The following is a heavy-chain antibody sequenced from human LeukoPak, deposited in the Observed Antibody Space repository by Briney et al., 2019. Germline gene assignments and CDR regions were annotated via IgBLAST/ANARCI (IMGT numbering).Heavy chain of an antibody. CDR1: GFTFSSYE. D-gene: IGHD6-19*01. CDR3: ASAEQHSSGWIDY. CDR2: ISSSGSTI. V-gene: IGHV3-48*03. J-gene: IGHJ4*02. Sequence: GGSLRLSCAASGFTFSSYEMNWVRQAPGKGLEWVSYISSSGSTIYYADSVKGRFTISRDNAKNSLYLQMNSLRAEDTAVYYCASAEQHSSGWIDYWGQGTLVTVSS.